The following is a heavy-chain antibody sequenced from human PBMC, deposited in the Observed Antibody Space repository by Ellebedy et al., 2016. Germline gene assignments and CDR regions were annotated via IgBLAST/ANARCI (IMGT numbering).Heavy chain of an antibody. CDR2: IYYSGST. D-gene: IGHD3-9*01. CDR3: ARASPIYDILTGYYFGAFDI. CDR1: GGSISSYY. J-gene: IGHJ3*02. V-gene: IGHV4-59*01. Sequence: SETLSLXXTVSGGSISSYYWSWIRQPPGKGLEWIGYIYYSGSTNYNPSLKSRVTISVDTSKNQFSLKLSSVTAADTAVYYCARASPIYDILTGYYFGAFDIWGQGTMVTVSS.